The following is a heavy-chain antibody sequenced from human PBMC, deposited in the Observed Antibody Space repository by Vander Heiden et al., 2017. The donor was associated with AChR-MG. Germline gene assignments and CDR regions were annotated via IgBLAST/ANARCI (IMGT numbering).Heavy chain of an antibody. D-gene: IGHD2-2*02. CDR2: IYHSGST. J-gene: IGHJ3*02. CDR3: ARDIVVVPAAIGDDAFDI. CDR1: GYSISSGYY. Sequence: QVQLQESGPGLVKPSETLSLTCAVSGYSISSGYYWGWIRQPPGKGLEWIGSIYHSGSTYYNPSLKSRVTISVDTSKNQFSLKLSSVTAADTAVYYCARDIVVVPAAIGDDAFDIWGQGTMVTVYS. V-gene: IGHV4-38-2*02.